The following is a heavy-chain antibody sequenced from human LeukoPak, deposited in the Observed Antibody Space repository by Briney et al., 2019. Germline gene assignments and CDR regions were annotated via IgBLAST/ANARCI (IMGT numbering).Heavy chain of an antibody. Sequence: GASVQVSCKASVYSFTSSYMDWVRQASGPGHEWMGWINPNSGGTNYAQKFQCRVTMTRDTSIPTAYMEMSRLRSDDTALYYCARSPPIVTGENFDFWAQKPLVSVPT. CDR2: INPNSGGT. CDR1: VYSFTSSY. D-gene: IGHD2-21*01. CDR3: ARSPPIVTGENFDF. V-gene: IGHV1-2*02. J-gene: IGHJ4*02.